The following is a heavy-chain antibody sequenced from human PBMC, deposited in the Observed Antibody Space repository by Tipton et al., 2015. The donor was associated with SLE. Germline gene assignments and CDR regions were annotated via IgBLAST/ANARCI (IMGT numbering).Heavy chain of an antibody. CDR1: GGSISSSSYY. CDR3: ARVPGTAALGYYYMDV. D-gene: IGHD2-2*01. J-gene: IGHJ6*03. CDR2: IYHSGST. Sequence: TLSLTCTVSGGSISSSSYYWGWIRQPPGKGLEWIGSIYHSGSTYYNSSLRSRVTISVDTSENQSSLKLSSVTAADTAVYYCARVPGTAALGYYYMDVWGKGTTVTVSS. V-gene: IGHV4-39*07.